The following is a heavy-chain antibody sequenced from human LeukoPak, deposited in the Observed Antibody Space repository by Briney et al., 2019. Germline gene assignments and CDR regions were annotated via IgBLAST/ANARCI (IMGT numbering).Heavy chain of an antibody. D-gene: IGHD2-21*02. V-gene: IGHV3-74*01. Sequence: PGGSLRLSCVASEFNFFSYGMQWVRQAPRKGLLWVSRIFTDGTTTNYADSAKGRFTISRDNAKNTLYLQMNSLRAEDTAVYYCARELPREVTLDYWGQGTLVTVSP. CDR3: ARELPREVTLDY. CDR1: EFNFFSYG. J-gene: IGHJ4*01. CDR2: IFTDGTTT.